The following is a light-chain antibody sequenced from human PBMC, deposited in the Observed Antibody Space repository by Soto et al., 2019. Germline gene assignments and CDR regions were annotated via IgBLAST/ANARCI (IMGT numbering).Light chain of an antibody. Sequence: QSVLTQPPSVSEAPRQRVTISCSGSSSNIGNNDVTWYQQLPGKAPKLLIYYDDLLPSGVSDRFSGSKSGTSASLAISGLQSEDEADYYCAAWDDSLNGDVFGTGTKLTVL. CDR3: AAWDDSLNGDV. V-gene: IGLV1-36*01. J-gene: IGLJ1*01. CDR1: SSNIGNND. CDR2: YDD.